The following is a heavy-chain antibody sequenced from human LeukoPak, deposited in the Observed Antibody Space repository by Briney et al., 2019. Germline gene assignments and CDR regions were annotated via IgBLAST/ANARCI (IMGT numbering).Heavy chain of an antibody. D-gene: IGHD1-1*01. V-gene: IGHV3-21*01. Sequence: NSGGSLRLSCAASGFTFSSYSMNWVRQAPGKGLEWVSSISSSSSYIYYADSVKGRFTISRDNAKNSLYLQMNSLRAEDTAVYYCARPPSFGTGVHFDYWGQGTLVTVSS. J-gene: IGHJ4*02. CDR3: ARPPSFGTGVHFDY. CDR1: GFTFSSYS. CDR2: ISSSSSYI.